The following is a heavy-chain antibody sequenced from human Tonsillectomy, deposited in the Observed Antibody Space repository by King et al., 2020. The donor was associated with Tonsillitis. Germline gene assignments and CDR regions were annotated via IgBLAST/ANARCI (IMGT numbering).Heavy chain of an antibody. J-gene: IGHJ1*01. Sequence: VQLVESGAEVKKPGESLKISCKGSGYSFTSYWIGWVRQMPGKGLEWMGIIYPGDSDTRYSPSFQGQVTISADKSISTAYLQWSSLKASDSAMYYCARRGAGGGAADEYFQHWGQGTLVTVSS. D-gene: IGHD3-16*01. CDR2: IYPGDSDT. V-gene: IGHV5-51*01. CDR3: ARRGAGGGAADEYFQH. CDR1: GYSFTSYW.